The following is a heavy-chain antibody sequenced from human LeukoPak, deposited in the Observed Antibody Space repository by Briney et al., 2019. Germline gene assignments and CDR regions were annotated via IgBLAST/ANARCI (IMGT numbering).Heavy chain of an antibody. D-gene: IGHD2-15*01. J-gene: IGHJ6*02. CDR3: AKAGDLYCSGGSCYSGYYGMDV. V-gene: IGHV3-23*01. CDR1: GFTFSSYA. CDR2: ISGSGGST. Sequence: GGSLRLSCAASGFTFSSYAMSWVRQAPGKGLEWVSAISGSGGSTYYADSVKGRFTISRDNSKNTLYLQMNSLRAEDTAVYCCAKAGDLYCSGGSCYSGYYGMDVWGQGTTVTVSS.